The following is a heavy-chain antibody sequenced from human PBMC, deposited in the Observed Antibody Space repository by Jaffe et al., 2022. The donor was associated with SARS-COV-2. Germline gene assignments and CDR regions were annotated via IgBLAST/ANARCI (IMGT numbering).Heavy chain of an antibody. V-gene: IGHV4-61*01. CDR1: GGSVSSGSYY. D-gene: IGHD6-13*01. Sequence: QVQLQESGPGLVKPSETLSLTCTVSGGSVSSGSYYWSWIRQPPGKGLEWIGFIHYSGSTNYNPSLKSRVTISVDTSKNQFSLNLSSVTAADTAVYYCARELIAAARYFDYWGQGTLVTVSS. CDR3: ARELIAAARYFDY. CDR2: IHYSGST. J-gene: IGHJ4*02.